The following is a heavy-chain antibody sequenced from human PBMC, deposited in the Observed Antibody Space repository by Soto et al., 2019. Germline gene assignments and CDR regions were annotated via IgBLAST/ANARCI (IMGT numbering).Heavy chain of an antibody. Sequence: GGSLRLSCAASGFTFSSYGMHWVRQAPGKGLEWVAVIWYDGSNKYYADSVKGRFTISRDNSKNTLYLQMNSLRAEDTAVYYCARAETIDIVAVYYYYYYYMDVWGKGTTVTVSS. V-gene: IGHV3-33*01. CDR1: GFTFSSYG. CDR3: ARAETIDIVAVYYYYYYYMDV. D-gene: IGHD5-12*01. J-gene: IGHJ6*03. CDR2: IWYDGSNK.